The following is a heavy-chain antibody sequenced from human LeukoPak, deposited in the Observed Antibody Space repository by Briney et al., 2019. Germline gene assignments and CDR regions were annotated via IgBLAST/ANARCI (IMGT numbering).Heavy chain of an antibody. CDR2: ISAYNGNT. Sequence: ASVKVSCKASGYTFTRYGISWVRQAPGQGLEWMGWISAYNGNTNYAQKLQGRVTMTTDTSTSTAYMELRSLRSDDTAVYYCARGPWVRGLVSVDVWGKGTTVTVTS. CDR3: ARGPWVRGLVSVDV. V-gene: IGHV1-18*01. J-gene: IGHJ6*04. CDR1: GYTFTRYG. D-gene: IGHD3-10*01.